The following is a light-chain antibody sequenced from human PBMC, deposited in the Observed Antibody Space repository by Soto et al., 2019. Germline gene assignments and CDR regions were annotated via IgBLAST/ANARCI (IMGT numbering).Light chain of an antibody. J-gene: IGLJ2*01. CDR1: SSDVGGYKY. CDR2: DVT. Sequence: QSALTQPASVSGSPGQSITISCTGTSSDVGGYKYVSWYQQHPGKAPKLMIYDVTNRPSGVSYRFSGSKSGNTASLTISGLQAEDEADYFCSSYTSSGTRVFGGGTKLTVL. V-gene: IGLV2-14*03. CDR3: SSYTSSGTRV.